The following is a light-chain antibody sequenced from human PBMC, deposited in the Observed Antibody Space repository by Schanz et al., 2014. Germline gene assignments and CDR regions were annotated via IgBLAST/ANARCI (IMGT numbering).Light chain of an antibody. CDR3: HQYVTSPRT. CDR2: GAS. CDR1: QNVGTY. J-gene: IGKJ1*01. V-gene: IGKV3-20*01. Sequence: EIVLTQSPATLSLSPGERATLSCRSSQNVGTYLAWYQQKPGQAPRLLIYGASSRATDIPDRFSGGGSGTDFTLSISRLEPEDFAVYYCHQYVTSPRTFGQGTKVEIK.